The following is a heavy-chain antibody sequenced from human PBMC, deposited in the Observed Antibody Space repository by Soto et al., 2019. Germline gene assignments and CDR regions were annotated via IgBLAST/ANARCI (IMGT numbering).Heavy chain of an antibody. J-gene: IGHJ6*02. CDR2: INHSGST. V-gene: IGHV4-34*01. D-gene: IGHD3-22*01. Sequence: LSLTCAVYGGSFSGYYWSWIRQPPGKGLEWIGEINHSGSTNYNPSLKSRVTISVDTSKNQFSLKLSSVTAADTAVYYCAREVRAYGMDVWGQGTTVTVSS. CDR1: GGSFSGYY. CDR3: AREVRAYGMDV.